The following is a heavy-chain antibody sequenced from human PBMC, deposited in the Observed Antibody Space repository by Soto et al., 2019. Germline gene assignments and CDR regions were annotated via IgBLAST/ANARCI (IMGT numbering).Heavy chain of an antibody. Sequence: SETLSLTCAVYGGSFSGYYWSWIRQPPGKGLEWIGEINHSGSTNYNPSLKSRVTISVDTSKNQFSLKLSSVTAADTAVYYCARITIAPTSYWGQGTLVTVS. CDR2: INHSGST. D-gene: IGHD6-13*01. J-gene: IGHJ4*02. CDR3: ARITIAPTSY. V-gene: IGHV4-34*01. CDR1: GGSFSGYY.